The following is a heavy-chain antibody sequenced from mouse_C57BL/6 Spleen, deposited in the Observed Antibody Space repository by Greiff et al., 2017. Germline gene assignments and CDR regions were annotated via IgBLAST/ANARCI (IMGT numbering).Heavy chain of an antibody. CDR2: LVPEDGET. CDR3: ALRRYGSFFDY. V-gene: IGHV14-2*01. D-gene: IGHD1-1*01. CDR1: GFNIKDYY. J-gene: IGHJ2*01. Sequence: VQLQPSGAELVKPGASVKLSCTASGFNIKDYYMHWVKQRTEQGLAWIGRLVPEDGETKYAPTFQGKATITADPSSNTAYLQLSSLTSEDTAVYYCALRRYGSFFDYWGQGTTLTVSS.